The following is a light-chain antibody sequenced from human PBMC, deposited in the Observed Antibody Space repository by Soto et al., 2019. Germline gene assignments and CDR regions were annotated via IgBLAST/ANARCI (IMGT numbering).Light chain of an antibody. CDR3: QQYYTYSRT. CDR1: QSFSTW. CDR2: DVS. J-gene: IGKJ1*01. Sequence: DIQMTQSPSTLSASVGDRVTITCRASQSFSTWLAWYQQKPGKAPKLLIYDVSNLGSGVPSRFSGSGSGTEFTLTISSLQPEDFATYYCQQYYTYSRTFGQGTKVDIK. V-gene: IGKV1-5*01.